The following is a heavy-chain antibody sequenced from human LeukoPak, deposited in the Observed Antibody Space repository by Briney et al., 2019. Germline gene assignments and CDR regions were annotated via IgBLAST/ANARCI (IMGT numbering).Heavy chain of an antibody. CDR2: ISDSGIST. V-gene: IGHV3-23*01. CDR3: AKGSRGNYDY. Sequence: PGGSLRLSCAASGFTFNSYAMNWVRQAPEKGLEWVSSISDSGISTYYGDSVKGRFTISRDNSKNTLYLQMNSLRPEDTPIYYCAKGSRGNYDYWGQGTLVTVSS. CDR1: GFTFNSYA. J-gene: IGHJ4*02. D-gene: IGHD1-26*01.